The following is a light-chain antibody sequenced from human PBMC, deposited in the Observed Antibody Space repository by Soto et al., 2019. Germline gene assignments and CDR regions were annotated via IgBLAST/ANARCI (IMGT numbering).Light chain of an antibody. CDR1: SSDVGGYNY. Sequence: QSVLTQPASVSGSPGQSITISCTGTSSDVGGYNYVSWYQQHPGKAPKLMIYEVSYRPSGISNRFSGSKSGNTASLTISGLQAEDEGDYYCGSYTSSSTVIFGGGTKVTVL. J-gene: IGLJ2*01. V-gene: IGLV2-14*01. CDR3: GSYTSSSTVI. CDR2: EVS.